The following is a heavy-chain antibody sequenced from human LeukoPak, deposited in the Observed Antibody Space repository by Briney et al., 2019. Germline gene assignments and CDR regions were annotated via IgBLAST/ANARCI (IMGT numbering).Heavy chain of an antibody. V-gene: IGHV1-18*01. CDR1: GYTFTSYG. CDR2: ISVYNGIT. D-gene: IGHD4-17*01. CDR3: ARGPPVFTVSRGDY. J-gene: IGHJ4*02. Sequence: ASVRVSCKASGYTFTSYGINWVRQAPGQGLEWMGWISVYNGITNYAQILQGRVTMTADRSTSTAYMEVRSLRSDDTAVYYCARGPPVFTVSRGDYWGQGTLVTVSS.